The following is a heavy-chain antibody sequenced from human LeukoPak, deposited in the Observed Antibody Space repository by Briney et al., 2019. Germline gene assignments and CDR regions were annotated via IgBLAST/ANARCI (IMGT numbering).Heavy chain of an antibody. D-gene: IGHD3-22*01. Sequence: GGSLRLSCAASGLTFSNYGMLWVRQAAGKGRVGVAFLRYDGSEKLYADSVRGRFTISRDNSRNTQYLQMSSLIADNTAVDHCAKDVYGLSYYDSSGYPDYWGQGTLVTVSS. V-gene: IGHV3-30*02. J-gene: IGHJ4*02. CDR2: LRYDGSEK. CDR1: GLTFSNYG. CDR3: AKDVYGLSYYDSSGYPDY.